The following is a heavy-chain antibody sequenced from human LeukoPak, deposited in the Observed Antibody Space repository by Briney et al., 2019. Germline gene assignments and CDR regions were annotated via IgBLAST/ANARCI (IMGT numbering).Heavy chain of an antibody. V-gene: IGHV3-21*01. J-gene: IGHJ4*02. CDR2: ITSASTNYI. CDR1: GFTFNSHD. CDR3: ARDYGGPHYFDY. D-gene: IGHD2-15*01. Sequence: PGGSLRLSCAASGFTFNSHDMNWVRQAPGKGLEWLSSITSASTNYIYFADLVKGRFTISREDDKNSLYLQMDSLRAEDTAIYYCARDYGGPHYFDYWGQGTLVTVSS.